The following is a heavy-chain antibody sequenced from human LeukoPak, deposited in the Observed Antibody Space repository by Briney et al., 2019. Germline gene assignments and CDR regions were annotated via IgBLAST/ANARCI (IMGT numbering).Heavy chain of an antibody. D-gene: IGHD7-27*01. J-gene: IGHJ4*02. CDR3: ARLGPHLDF. Sequence: TLSLTCAVSGGSISSGGYSWTWIRQPPGKGLEWIGSISHSGPTSYSPSLKSRVTISVDTSKNQFSLKLTSVTAADTAVYYCARLGPHLDFWGQGTLVTVSS. CDR2: ISHSGPT. CDR1: GGSISSGGYS. V-gene: IGHV4-30-2*01.